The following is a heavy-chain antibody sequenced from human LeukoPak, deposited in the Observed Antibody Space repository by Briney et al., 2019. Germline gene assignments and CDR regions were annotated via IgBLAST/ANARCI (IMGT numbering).Heavy chain of an antibody. D-gene: IGHD5-18*01. CDR2: IYTSGST. V-gene: IGHV4-4*07. CDR3: ARDLHSYGPTRYYYYGMDV. J-gene: IGHJ6*02. Sequence: PSETLSLTCTVSGGSISSYYWSWIRQPAGKGLEWIGRIYTSGSTNYNPSLKSRVTMSVDTSKNQFSLKLSSVTAADTAVYYCARDLHSYGPTRYYYYGMDVWGQGTTVTVSS. CDR1: GGSISSYY.